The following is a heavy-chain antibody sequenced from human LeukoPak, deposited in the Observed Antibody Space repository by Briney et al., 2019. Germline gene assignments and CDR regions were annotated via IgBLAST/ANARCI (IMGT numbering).Heavy chain of an antibody. CDR1: GFTFSSYW. CDR3: ARDWATSGYDSYNWFDP. J-gene: IGHJ5*02. CDR2: IKQDGSEK. V-gene: IGHV3-7*01. Sequence: GGSLRLSCAASGFTFSSYWMSWVRQAPGKGLEGVANIKQDGSEKYYVDSVKGRFTISRDNAKDSLYLQMNSLRAEDTAVYYCARDWATSGYDSYNWFDPWGQGTLVTVSS. D-gene: IGHD5-12*01.